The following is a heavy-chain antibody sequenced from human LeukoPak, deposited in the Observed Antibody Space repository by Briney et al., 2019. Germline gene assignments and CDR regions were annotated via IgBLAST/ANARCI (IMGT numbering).Heavy chain of an antibody. CDR2: INHSGST. D-gene: IGHD6-19*01. Sequence: SETLSLTCAVYGGSFSGYYWSWIRPPPGKGLEWIGEINHSGSTKYNPPLKSRVTISVDTSKNQFSLKLSSVTAADTAVYYCARGLAVAGTILDYWGQGTLVTVSS. CDR3: ARGLAVAGTILDY. J-gene: IGHJ4*02. V-gene: IGHV4-34*01. CDR1: GGSFSGYY.